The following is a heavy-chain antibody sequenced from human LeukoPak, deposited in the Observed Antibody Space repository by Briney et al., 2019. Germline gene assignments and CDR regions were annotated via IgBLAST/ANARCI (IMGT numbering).Heavy chain of an antibody. V-gene: IGHV4-61*02. Sequence: PSQTLSLTCTVSGGSISSGSYYWRWIRQPAGKGLEWIGRIYISGSTNYNPSLKSRVTISVDTSKNQFSLKLSSVTAADTAVYYCASTTMTTLVHAFDIWGQGTMVTVSS. D-gene: IGHD3-22*01. CDR3: ASTTMTTLVHAFDI. CDR2: IYISGST. CDR1: GGSISSGSYY. J-gene: IGHJ3*02.